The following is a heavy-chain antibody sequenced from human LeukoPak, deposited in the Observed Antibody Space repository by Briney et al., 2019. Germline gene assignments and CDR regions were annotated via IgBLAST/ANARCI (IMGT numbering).Heavy chain of an antibody. CDR2: INPSGGST. J-gene: IGHJ4*02. Sequence: GASVKVSCKASGYTFTSYYMHWVRQAPGQGLEWMGIINPSGGSTSYAQKFQGRVTMTRDTPTSTVYMELSSLRSEDTAVYYCARALGRSGYDPGNYFDYWGQGTLVTVSS. D-gene: IGHD5-12*01. CDR3: ARALGRSGYDPGNYFDY. V-gene: IGHV1-46*01. CDR1: GYTFTSYY.